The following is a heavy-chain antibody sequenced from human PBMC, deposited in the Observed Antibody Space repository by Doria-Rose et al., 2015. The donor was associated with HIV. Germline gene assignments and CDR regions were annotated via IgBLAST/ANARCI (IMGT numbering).Heavy chain of an antibody. CDR3: ATGVTLDY. V-gene: IGHV3-21*01. CDR2: ISSTSAYI. CDR1: GFTFSSHR. D-gene: IGHD3-10*01. Sequence: VQLVQSGGGLVRPGGSLRLSCATSGFTFSSHRINWVRQAPGNVLEWVYSISSTSAYINYADSVRGRFTISRDNARNSLYLQMDSLRAEDTAIYYCATGVTLDYWGQGTLVTVSS. J-gene: IGHJ4*02.